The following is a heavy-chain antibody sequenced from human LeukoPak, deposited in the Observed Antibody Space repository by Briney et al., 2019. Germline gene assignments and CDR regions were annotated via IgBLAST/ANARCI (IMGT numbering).Heavy chain of an antibody. CDR3: ARLIRHCSGGSCYSPLDY. CDR1: GGSISSSSYY. D-gene: IGHD2-15*01. V-gene: IGHV4-39*01. J-gene: IGHJ4*02. Sequence: SETLSLTRTVSGGSISSSSYYWGWIRQPPGKGLEWIGSIYYSGSTYYNPSLKCRVTISVDTSKNQFSLKLSSVTAADTAVYYCARLIRHCSGGSCYSPLDYWGQGTLVTVSS. CDR2: IYYSGST.